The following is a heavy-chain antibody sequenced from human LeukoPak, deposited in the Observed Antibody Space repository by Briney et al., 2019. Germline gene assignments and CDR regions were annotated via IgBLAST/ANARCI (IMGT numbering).Heavy chain of an antibody. V-gene: IGHV3-23*01. J-gene: IGHJ4*02. CDR3: AKNRWSSGWYEDY. Sequence: GGSLRLSCAASGFTFRNYAMSWVRQAPGRGLEWVSVIIGSGGSTYYADSVRGRFTISRDNSKNTLFLQMNSLRAEDTAVYYCAKNRWSSGWYEDYWGQGTLVTVSS. D-gene: IGHD6-19*01. CDR2: IIGSGGST. CDR1: GFTFRNYA.